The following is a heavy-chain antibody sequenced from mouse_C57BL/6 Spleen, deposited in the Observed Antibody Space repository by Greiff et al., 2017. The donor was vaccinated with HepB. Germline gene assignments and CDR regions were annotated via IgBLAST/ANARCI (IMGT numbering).Heavy chain of an antibody. V-gene: IGHV1-19*01. Sequence: VQLQQSGPVLVKPGASVKMSCKASGYTFTDYYMNWVKQSHGKSLEWIGVINPYNGGTSYNQKFKGKATLTVDKSSSTAYMELNSLTSEDSAVYYCARWPCPDWYFDVWGTGTTVTVSS. CDR2: INPYNGGT. CDR3: ARWPCPDWYFDV. J-gene: IGHJ1*03. CDR1: GYTFTDYY.